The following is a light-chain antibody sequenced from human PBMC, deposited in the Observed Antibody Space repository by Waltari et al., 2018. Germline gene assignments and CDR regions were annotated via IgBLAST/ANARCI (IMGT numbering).Light chain of an antibody. CDR1: QSFTRK. CDR2: GVS. CDR3: SQYNDWPYT. J-gene: IGKJ2*01. Sequence: DIVMTQSPATLSVSPGDRATLSCRASQSFTRKLSWYQQKPGQVPRLLIYGVSTRATGIPARFSGSGSGTEFTLTISSLQSEDSAVYYCSQYNDWPYTFGQGTKLELQ. V-gene: IGKV3-15*01.